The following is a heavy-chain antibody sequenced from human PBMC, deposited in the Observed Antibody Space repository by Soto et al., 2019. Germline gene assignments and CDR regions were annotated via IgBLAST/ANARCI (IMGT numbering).Heavy chain of an antibody. V-gene: IGHV4-59*01. J-gene: IGHJ4*02. CDR2: IYHSGST. CDR1: GGSINYYY. D-gene: IGHD3-10*01. Sequence: QVQLQESGPGLVKPSETLSLTCTVSGGSINYYYWSWMRQPQGKGLEWIGYIYHSGSTNYNPSLKSRLTLSVDTSKNQFSLKLSSVTAADTAVYYCARSIGFGELLEFDYWGQGTLVTVSS. CDR3: ARSIGFGELLEFDY.